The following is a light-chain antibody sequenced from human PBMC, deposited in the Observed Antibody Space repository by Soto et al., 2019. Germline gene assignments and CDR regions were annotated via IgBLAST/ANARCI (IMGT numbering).Light chain of an antibody. CDR1: QNVSSNL. J-gene: IGKJ3*01. CDR2: GAS. CDR3: YQYGSPPPCT. V-gene: IGKV3-20*01. Sequence: TVLTQSPGTLSLSPGERATLSCRASQNVSSNLLVWYQQHPGQAPRLLIYGASSVATGNPARFSGSGSGTDFTLTISRLEPEDFAVFYCYQYGSPPPCTFGPGTKVDIK.